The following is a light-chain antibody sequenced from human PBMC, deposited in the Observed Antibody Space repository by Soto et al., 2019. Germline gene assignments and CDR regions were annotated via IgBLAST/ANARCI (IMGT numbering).Light chain of an antibody. V-gene: IGLV1-40*01. CDR3: PSSASSLSGYV. CDR2: GNS. Sequence: QSVLTQPPSVSGAPGQRVTISCTGSSSNIGAGYDVHWYQQLPGTAPKLLIYGNSNRPAGVPDRFSGSKSGTSASLAITGLQAEDEADYYCPSSASSLSGYVFGTGTKVTVL. CDR1: SSNIGAGYD. J-gene: IGLJ1*01.